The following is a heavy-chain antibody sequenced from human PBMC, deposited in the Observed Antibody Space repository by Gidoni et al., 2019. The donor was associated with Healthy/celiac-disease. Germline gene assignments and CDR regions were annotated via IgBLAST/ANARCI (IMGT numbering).Heavy chain of an antibody. CDR1: GGSISSYY. D-gene: IGHD6-13*01. V-gene: IGHV4-59*01. Sequence: QVQLQESGPGLVKPSETLSLTCTVSGGSISSYYWSWIRQPPGKGLEWIGYIYYSGSTNYNPSLKSRVTISVDTSKNQFSLKLSSVTAADTAVYYCARVVAAEGEIRENWFDPWGQGTLVTVSS. CDR3: ARVVAAEGEIRENWFDP. J-gene: IGHJ5*02. CDR2: IYYSGST.